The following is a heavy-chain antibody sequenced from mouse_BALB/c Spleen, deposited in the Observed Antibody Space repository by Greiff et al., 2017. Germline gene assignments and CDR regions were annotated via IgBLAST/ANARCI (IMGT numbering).Heavy chain of an antibody. D-gene: IGHD2-1*01. CDR2: IDPANGNT. V-gene: IGHV14-3*02. Sequence: EVKLQESGAELVKPGASVKLSCTASGFNIKDTYMHWVKQRPEQGLEWIGRIDPANGNTKYDPKFQGKATITADTSSNTAYLQLSSLTSEDTAVYYCARELLYYYAMDYWGQGTSVTVSS. CDR1: GFNIKDTY. J-gene: IGHJ4*01. CDR3: ARELLYYYAMDY.